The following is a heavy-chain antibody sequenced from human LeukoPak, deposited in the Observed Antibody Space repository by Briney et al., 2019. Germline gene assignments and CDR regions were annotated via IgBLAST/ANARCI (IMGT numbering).Heavy chain of an antibody. CDR1: GYTFTGYY. J-gene: IGHJ3*02. Sequence: ASVKVSCKASGYTFTGYYMHWVRQAPGQGLEWMGRINPNSGGTNYAQKFRGRVTMTRDTSISTAYMELSRLRSDDTAVYYCAHSRDIVLMVYGFDIWGQGTKVTVSS. CDR3: AHSRDIVLMVYGFDI. V-gene: IGHV1-2*06. D-gene: IGHD2-8*01. CDR2: INPNSGGT.